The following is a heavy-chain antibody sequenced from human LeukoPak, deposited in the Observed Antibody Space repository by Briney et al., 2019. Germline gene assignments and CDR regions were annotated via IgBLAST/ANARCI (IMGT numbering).Heavy chain of an antibody. D-gene: IGHD3-3*01. CDR2: INPNSGGT. CDR3: ARGGLRFLEWLLSVDY. CDR1: GYTFTGYY. J-gene: IGHJ4*02. V-gene: IGHV1-2*02. Sequence: ASVKVSCKASGYTFTGYYMHWVRQAPGQGLEWMGWINPNSGGTNYAQKFQGRVTMTRDTSISTAYMELSRLRSDDTAVYYCARGGLRFLEWLLSVDYWGQGTPVTVSS.